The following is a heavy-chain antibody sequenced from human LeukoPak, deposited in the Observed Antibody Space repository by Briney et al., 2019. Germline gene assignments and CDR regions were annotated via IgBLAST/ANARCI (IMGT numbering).Heavy chain of an antibody. J-gene: IGHJ3*02. CDR1: GFTFSSYS. CDR2: ISSSSSYI. CDR3: ARIWFGEPLDAFDI. D-gene: IGHD3-10*01. Sequence: PGGSLRLSCAVSGFTFSSYSMNWVSQAPGKGLEWVSSISSSSSYIYYADSVKGRFTISRDNAKNSLYLQMNSLRAEDTAVYYCARIWFGEPLDAFDIWGQGTMVTVSS. V-gene: IGHV3-21*01.